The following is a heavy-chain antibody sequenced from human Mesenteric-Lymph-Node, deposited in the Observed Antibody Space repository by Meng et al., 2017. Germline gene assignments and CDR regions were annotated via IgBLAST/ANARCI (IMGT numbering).Heavy chain of an antibody. CDR3: ARERGGLGVGEFSVDY. V-gene: IGHV3-7*01. Sequence: GASLKISCEVSGFTFSNYWMSWVRQAPGKGLEWVANIKQDGSEKYYVDSVKGRFTISRNNAKNSLFLQMNIQRARDTAVYYCARERGGLGVGEFSVDYWGQGMLVTVSS. J-gene: IGHJ4*02. D-gene: IGHD3-10*01. CDR2: IKQDGSEK. CDR1: GFTFSNYW.